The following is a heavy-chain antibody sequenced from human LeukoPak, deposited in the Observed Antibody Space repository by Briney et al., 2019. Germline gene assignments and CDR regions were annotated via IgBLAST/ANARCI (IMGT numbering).Heavy chain of an antibody. V-gene: IGHV4-4*07. CDR1: GGSISSYY. Sequence: KPSETLSLTCTVSGGSISSYYWSWIRQPAGKGLEWTGRIYTSGSTNYNPSLKSRVTMSVDTSKNQFSLKLSSVTAADTAVYYCAREAASELRFLEWLTYEYYYYGMDVWGQGTTVTVSS. J-gene: IGHJ6*02. D-gene: IGHD3-3*01. CDR2: IYTSGST. CDR3: AREAASELRFLEWLTYEYYYYGMDV.